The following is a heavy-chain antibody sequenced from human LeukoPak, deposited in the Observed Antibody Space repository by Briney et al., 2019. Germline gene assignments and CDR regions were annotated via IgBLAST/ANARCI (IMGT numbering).Heavy chain of an antibody. CDR1: GGSISSSSYY. CDR2: IYYSGST. V-gene: IGHV4-39*01. J-gene: IGHJ4*02. D-gene: IGHD3-22*01. Sequence: SETLSLTCTVSGGSISSSSYYWGWIRQPPGKGLEWIGSIYYSGSTYYNPSLKSRVTISVDTSKNQFSLKLSSVTAADTAVYYCARRACTYYYDSSGLDYWGQGTLVTVSS. CDR3: ARRACTYYYDSSGLDY.